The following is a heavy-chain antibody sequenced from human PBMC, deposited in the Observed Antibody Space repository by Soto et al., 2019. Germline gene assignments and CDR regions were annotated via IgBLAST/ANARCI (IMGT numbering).Heavy chain of an antibody. CDR2: IIPISGTA. V-gene: IGHV1-69*01. J-gene: IGHJ6*02. CDR1: GGTFNSYA. CDR3: ARSQGSSTSLEIYYYYYYGMDV. D-gene: IGHD2-2*01. Sequence: QVQLVQSGAEVKKPGSSVKVSCKASGGTFNSYAISWVRQAPGQGLEWMGGIIPISGTANYAQKFQGRVTITADESTSTAYMALSSLRSEDTAVYYCARSQGSSTSLEIYYYYYYGMDVWGQGTTVTVSS.